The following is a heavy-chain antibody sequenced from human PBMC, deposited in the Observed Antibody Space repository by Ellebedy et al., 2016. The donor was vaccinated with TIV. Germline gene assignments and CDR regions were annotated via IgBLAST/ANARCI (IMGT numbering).Heavy chain of an antibody. CDR1: GFTLSAYS. Sequence: GESLKISCVASGFTLSAYSMNWVRQAPGKGLEWISYISHSSNTIYYADSVKGRFTISKENAKNSLYLQVNSLRAEDTALYYCARRGGPNAFDIWGQGTMVTVS. CDR2: ISHSSNTI. D-gene: IGHD3-10*01. CDR3: ARRGGPNAFDI. J-gene: IGHJ3*02. V-gene: IGHV3-48*04.